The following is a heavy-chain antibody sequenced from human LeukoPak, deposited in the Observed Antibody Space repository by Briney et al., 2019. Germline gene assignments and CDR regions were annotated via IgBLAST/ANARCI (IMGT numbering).Heavy chain of an antibody. CDR3: AKWGDYDILTGYYDSDY. CDR1: GFIFSNYA. Sequence: WGSLRLSCAASGFIFSNYAMSWVRQAPGKGLEWVSAIGGRDSGTYYADSVRGRFTVSRDDPKNTLYLQMNTLRAEDTAVYYCAKWGDYDILTGYYDSDYWGQGPLVTVSS. D-gene: IGHD3-9*01. CDR2: IGGRDSGT. V-gene: IGHV3-23*01. J-gene: IGHJ4*02.